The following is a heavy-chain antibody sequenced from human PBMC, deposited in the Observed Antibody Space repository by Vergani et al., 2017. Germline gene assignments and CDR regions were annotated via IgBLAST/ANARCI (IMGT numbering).Heavy chain of an antibody. D-gene: IGHD2-2*01. CDR1: GFTFTSYH. CDR3: ARVMVGCSRTNCFADH. CDR2: IDPNSVDT. J-gene: IGHJ4*02. Sequence: VQLVQSGAEVKKPGASVRVSCKASGFTFTSYHIHWVRQAPGQGLDWLGRIDPNSVDTSYSQRFQDRVTITRDTSINTAYMEMTRLRPDETAIYYCARVMVGCSRTNCFADHWGQGTLVTVSS. V-gene: IGHV1-2*06.